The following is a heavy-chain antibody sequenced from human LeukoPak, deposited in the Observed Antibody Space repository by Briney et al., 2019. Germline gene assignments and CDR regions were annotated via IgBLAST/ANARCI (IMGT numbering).Heavy chain of an antibody. CDR2: INPDSGGT. J-gene: IGHJ4*02. CDR3: AREGSGWYGNFDY. D-gene: IGHD6-19*01. CDR1: AYSFTGYY. Sequence: ASVKVSCKASAYSFTGYYMHWVRQAPGQGLEWMGWINPDSGGTNYAQKFQGRVTMTRDTSISTAYMEVSRLRSDDTAVYYCAREGSGWYGNFDYWGQGTLVTVSS. V-gene: IGHV1-2*02.